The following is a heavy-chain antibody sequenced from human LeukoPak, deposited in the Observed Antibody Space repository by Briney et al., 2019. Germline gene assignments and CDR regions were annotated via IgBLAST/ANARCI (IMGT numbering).Heavy chain of an antibody. D-gene: IGHD2-15*01. CDR1: GFTFSSYG. CDR3: AKAERYCSGGSCYPHIDY. J-gene: IGHJ4*02. CDR2: IRYDGSNK. V-gene: IGHV3-30*02. Sequence: PGGSLRLSCAASGFTFSSYGMHWVRQAPGKGLEWVAFIRYDGSNKYYADSVKGRFTISRDNSKNTLYLQMNSLRAEDTAVYYCAKAERYCSGGSCYPHIDYWGQGTLVTVSS.